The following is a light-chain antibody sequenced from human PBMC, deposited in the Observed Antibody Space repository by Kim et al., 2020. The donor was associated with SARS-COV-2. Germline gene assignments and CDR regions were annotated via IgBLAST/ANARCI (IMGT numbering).Light chain of an antibody. Sequence: RATISCKSSQRLLGRSENWNYLGWYQQEPRQPPKLLNYWASTRESWVPDRFSCSGSWTNFNLTISSLQAEDVAVYYCHQYSSTPYAFGQGTKLDI. J-gene: IGKJ2*01. V-gene: IGKV4-1*01. CDR2: WAS. CDR3: HQYSSTPYA. CDR1: QRLLGRSENWNY.